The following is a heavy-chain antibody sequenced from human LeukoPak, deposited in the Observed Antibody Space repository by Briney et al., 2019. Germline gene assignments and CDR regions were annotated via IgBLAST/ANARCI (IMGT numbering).Heavy chain of an antibody. V-gene: IGHV4-4*07. D-gene: IGHD6-19*01. CDR3: AREAGYSSGWYSDAFDI. J-gene: IGHJ3*02. CDR1: GGSISSYY. CDR2: IYTSGST. Sequence: PSETLSLTCTVSGGSISSYYWSWIRQPDGKGLEWMGRIYTSGSTNYNPSLKSRITMSVDASKNQFSLKLSSVTAADTAVYYCAREAGYSSGWYSDAFDIWGQGTMVTVSS.